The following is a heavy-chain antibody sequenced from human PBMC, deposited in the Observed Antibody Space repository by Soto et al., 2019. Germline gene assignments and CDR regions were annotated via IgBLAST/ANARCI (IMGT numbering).Heavy chain of an antibody. J-gene: IGHJ4*02. CDR1: GGTFSGYY. CDR2: INHSGST. Sequence: PSETLSPTYALSGGTFSGYYWIRIRQPPGTGLEWIGEINHSGSTNYNPSLKSRVTISVDTSKNQFSLKLTSVTAADTAVYYCARDKITGLFDYWGQGTLVTVSS. CDR3: ARDKITGLFDY. D-gene: IGHD2-8*02. V-gene: IGHV4-34*01.